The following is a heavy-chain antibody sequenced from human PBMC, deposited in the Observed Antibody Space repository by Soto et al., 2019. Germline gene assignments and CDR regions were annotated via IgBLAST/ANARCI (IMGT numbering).Heavy chain of an antibody. CDR2: IYDSGST. D-gene: IGHD4-17*01. Sequence: PSETLSLTCTVSGGSISGGVGGLYYWSWIRQPPGKGLEWIGYIYDSGSTYYNPSLKSRVTISVDTFKNQFSLRLSSVTAADTAVYYCAREVIPLTTDWYFDLWGRGTLITVSS. J-gene: IGHJ2*01. CDR3: AREVIPLTTDWYFDL. CDR1: GGSISGGVGGLYY. V-gene: IGHV4-30-4*01.